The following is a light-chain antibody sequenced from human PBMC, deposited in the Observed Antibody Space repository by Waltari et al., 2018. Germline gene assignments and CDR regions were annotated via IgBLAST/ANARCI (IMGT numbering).Light chain of an antibody. CDR2: KVS. V-gene: IGKV2-30*02. CDR1: QSLVHSYGNTY. J-gene: IGKJ5*01. Sequence: DAAMTQSPLSLPVTLGQPASISCRSSQSLVHSYGNTYLNWFHQRTGQATRPLIYKVSRRESGVPDRFSGSLSGTDCTLKISRVEAEDVGIYYCMQGTHWPLTFGQGTRLEI. CDR3: MQGTHWPLT.